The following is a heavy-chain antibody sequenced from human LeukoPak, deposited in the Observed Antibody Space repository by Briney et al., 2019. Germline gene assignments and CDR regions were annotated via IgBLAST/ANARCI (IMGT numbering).Heavy chain of an antibody. Sequence: GESLKISCKGSGYSFTSYWIGWVRQMPGKGLEWMGIIYPGDSDTRYSPSFQGQVTISADKSISTAYLQWSSLKASDTAMYYWARHGGVVRGVPPAFDIWGQGTMVTVSS. CDR3: ARHGGVVRGVPPAFDI. CDR2: IYPGDSDT. J-gene: IGHJ3*02. V-gene: IGHV5-51*01. CDR1: GYSFTSYW. D-gene: IGHD3-10*01.